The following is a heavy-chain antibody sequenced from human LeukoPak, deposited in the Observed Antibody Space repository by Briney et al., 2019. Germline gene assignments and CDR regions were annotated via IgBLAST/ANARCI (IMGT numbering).Heavy chain of an antibody. V-gene: IGHV5-51*01. Sequence: GESLKISCKGSGYSFTSYWIGWVRQMPGKGLGWMGIIYPGDSDTRYSPSFQGQVTISADKSISTAYLQWSSLKASDTAMYYCARQQRRIQLWLSPNDAFDIWGQGTMVTVSS. J-gene: IGHJ3*02. CDR1: GYSFTSYW. D-gene: IGHD5-18*01. CDR3: ARQQRRIQLWLSPNDAFDI. CDR2: IYPGDSDT.